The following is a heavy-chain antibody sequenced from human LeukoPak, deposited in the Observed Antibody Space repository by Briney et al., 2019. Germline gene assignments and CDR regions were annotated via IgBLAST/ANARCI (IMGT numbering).Heavy chain of an antibody. J-gene: IGHJ6*03. CDR3: ARGVGGLGNMDV. CDR2: MSPKGGNT. V-gene: IGHV1-8*01. Sequence: ASVKVSCKASGYTFISYDIDWVRDVTGQGLEWMGWMSPKGGNTDYAQKFKGRVTMTRNTSINTAYLELSRLTSDDTAVYFCARGVGGLGNMDVWGKGTTVIISS. CDR1: GYTFISYD. D-gene: IGHD3-16*01.